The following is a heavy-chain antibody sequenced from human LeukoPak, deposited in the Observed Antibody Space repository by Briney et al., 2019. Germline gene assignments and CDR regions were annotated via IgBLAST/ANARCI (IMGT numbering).Heavy chain of an antibody. Sequence: SETLSHTCTVSGGSVSSGSYYWSWIRQPPGKGLEWIGYIYYSGSTNYNPSLKSRVTISVDTSKNQFSLKLSSVTAADTAVYYCARDSAGSGVGYYYYYGMDVWGKGTTVTVSS. CDR3: ARDSAGSGVGYYYYYGMDV. V-gene: IGHV4-61*01. CDR1: GGSVSSGSYY. CDR2: IYYSGST. D-gene: IGHD3-10*01. J-gene: IGHJ6*04.